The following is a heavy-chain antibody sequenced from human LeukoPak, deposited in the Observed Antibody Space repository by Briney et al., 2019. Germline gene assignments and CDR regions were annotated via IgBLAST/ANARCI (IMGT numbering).Heavy chain of an antibody. V-gene: IGHV5-51*01. D-gene: IGHD3-10*01. CDR2: IYPGDSDT. CDR1: GYSFTSYW. CDR3: ARRPSYGSGSYYNFDY. Sequence: GESLKISCKGSGYSFTSYWIGWVRQMPGKGLEWMGIIYPGDSDTRYSPSFQGQVTISADKSISTAYLQWSSLKASDTAMYYCARRPSYGSGSYYNFDYWGQGTLVTVSS. J-gene: IGHJ4*02.